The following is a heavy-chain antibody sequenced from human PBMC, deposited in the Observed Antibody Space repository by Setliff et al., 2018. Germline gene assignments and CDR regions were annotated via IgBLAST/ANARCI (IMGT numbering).Heavy chain of an antibody. CDR1: GDFLSGRY. CDR2: VSYSGSP. Sequence: KASETLSLTCTVSGDFLSGRYWSWIRQSPGKGLEWIAYVSYSGSPNYNPSLKSRVTISVDTSKNQFSLKLTSVTAADTAVYYCARDSPDQPGFNIWGQGTMVTVSS. CDR3: ARDSPDQPGFNI. J-gene: IGHJ3*02. V-gene: IGHV4-59*11.